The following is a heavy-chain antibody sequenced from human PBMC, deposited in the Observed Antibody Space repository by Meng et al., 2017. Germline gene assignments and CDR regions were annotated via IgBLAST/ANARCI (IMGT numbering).Heavy chain of an antibody. D-gene: IGHD5-18*01. J-gene: IGHJ4*02. CDR2: INWNGGST. CDR1: GFTFDDYG. Sequence: GESLKISCAASGFTFDDYGMSWVRQAPGKGLEWVSGINWNGGSTGYADSVKGRFTISRDNAKNSLYLQMNSLRAEDTALYYCARFYFGYGYGPHHFDYWGQGTLVTVSS. V-gene: IGHV3-20*04. CDR3: ARFYFGYGYGPHHFDY.